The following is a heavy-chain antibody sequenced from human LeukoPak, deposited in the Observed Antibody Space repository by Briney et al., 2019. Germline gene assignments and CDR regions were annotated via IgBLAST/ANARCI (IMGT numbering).Heavy chain of an antibody. Sequence: PSETLSLTCAVYGVSFSGYYWSWIRQPPGKGLEWIGNIFYSGSTYYSPSLKSRVTISLDTSRNQFSLKLTSVTAADTAVYYCAKSNGYGLVDVWGQGTMVTVSS. J-gene: IGHJ3*01. V-gene: IGHV4-34*12. CDR3: AKSNGYGLVDV. CDR1: GVSFSGYY. CDR2: IFYSGST. D-gene: IGHD3-10*01.